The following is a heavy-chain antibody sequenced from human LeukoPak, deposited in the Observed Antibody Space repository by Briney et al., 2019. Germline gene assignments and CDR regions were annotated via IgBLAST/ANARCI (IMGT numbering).Heavy chain of an antibody. CDR2: IYYSGST. CDR3: ARELDDYGGPFDY. CDR1: GYSISSGYY. D-gene: IGHD4-23*01. Sequence: SETLSLTCTVSGYSISSGYYWGWIRQPPGKGLEWIGSIYYSGSTYYNPSLKSRVTISVDTSKNQFSLKLSSVTAADTAVYYCARELDDYGGPFDYWGQGTLVTVSS. V-gene: IGHV4-38-2*02. J-gene: IGHJ4*02.